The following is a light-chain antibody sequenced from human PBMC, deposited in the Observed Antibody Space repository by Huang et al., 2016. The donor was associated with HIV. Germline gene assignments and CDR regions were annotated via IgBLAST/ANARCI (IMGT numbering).Light chain of an antibody. CDR2: GAS. CDR1: QSVSSN. J-gene: IGKJ3*01. V-gene: IGKV3-15*01. Sequence: EIVMTQSPATLSVSPGERATLSCRASQSVSSNLAWYQQKPGQAPKLLIYGASARGTGIPARFSGSGSGTEFTLTISNLQSEDFAVYYCQQYNNWPFTFGPGTKVDIK. CDR3: QQYNNWPFT.